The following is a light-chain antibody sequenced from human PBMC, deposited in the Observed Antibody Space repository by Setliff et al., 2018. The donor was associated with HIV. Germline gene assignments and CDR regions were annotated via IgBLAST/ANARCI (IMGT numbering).Light chain of an antibody. CDR3: SSYTSSSTLV. CDR2: DVD. CDR1: SSEVGRYKF. Sequence: QSALTQPASVSGSPGQSVTISCTGASSEVGRYKFVSWYQQHPGKAPKLMIYDVDNLPAWVSNRFSGSKSGNTASLAISRLQAEDEADYYCSSYTSSSTLVFGGGTKVTVL. J-gene: IGLJ3*02. V-gene: IGLV2-14*03.